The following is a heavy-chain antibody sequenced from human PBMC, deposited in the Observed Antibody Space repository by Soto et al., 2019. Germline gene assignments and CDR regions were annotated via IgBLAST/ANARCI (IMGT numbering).Heavy chain of an antibody. CDR1: GGSISSSSYY. Sequence: SETLSLTCTVSGGSISSSSYYWGWIRQPPGKGLEWIGSIYYSGSTYYNPSLKSRVTISVDTSKNQFSVKLSSVTAADTAVYYCTTYYYDSSGSPPDYWGQGTLVTVSS. D-gene: IGHD3-22*01. V-gene: IGHV4-39*01. J-gene: IGHJ4*02. CDR2: IYYSGST. CDR3: TTYYYDSSGSPPDY.